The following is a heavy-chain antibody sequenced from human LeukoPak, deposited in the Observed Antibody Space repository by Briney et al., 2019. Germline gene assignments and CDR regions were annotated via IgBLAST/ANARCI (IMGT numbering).Heavy chain of an antibody. Sequence: GGSLRLSCAASGFTFDDYAMHWVRQAPGKGLEWASGISWNSGSIGYADSVKGRFTISRDNAKNSLYLQMNSLRAEDTALYYCAKSLNPRYCSSTSCYPDAFDIWGQGTMVTVSS. CDR2: ISWNSGSI. J-gene: IGHJ3*02. V-gene: IGHV3-9*01. CDR1: GFTFDDYA. CDR3: AKSLNPRYCSSTSCYPDAFDI. D-gene: IGHD2-2*01.